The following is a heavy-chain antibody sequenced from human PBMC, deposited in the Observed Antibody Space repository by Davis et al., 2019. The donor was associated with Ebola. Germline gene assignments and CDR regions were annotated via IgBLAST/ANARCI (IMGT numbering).Heavy chain of an antibody. J-gene: IGHJ4*02. CDR3: ARTTGVRYFDY. CDR2: TYQSGST. Sequence: SETLSLTCAVYGGSFTDYLWSWVRQRPGKGLEWIGETYQSGSTYYNPSLKSRVTISVDKSKNQFSLKLTSMTAAATAVYYCARTTGVRYFDYWGQGSLVTVSS. CDR1: GGSFTDYL. D-gene: IGHD1-1*01. V-gene: IGHV4-34*01.